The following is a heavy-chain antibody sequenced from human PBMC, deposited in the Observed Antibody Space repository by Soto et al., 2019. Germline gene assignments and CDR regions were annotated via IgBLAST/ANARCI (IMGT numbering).Heavy chain of an antibody. CDR2: IWNDGSTT. V-gene: IGHV3-33*01. D-gene: IGHD4-17*01. Sequence: LVESGGGVAQPGRSLRLSCATSGFSFSPSGMHWVRQAPGKGLEWEAIIWNDGSTTYCADSVKGRFTNSRDNPKNTLYLQMNSLRGEDTAVYYCARDGGHYDVDYWGQGTLVTVSS. CDR1: GFSFSPSG. CDR3: ARDGGHYDVDY. J-gene: IGHJ4*02.